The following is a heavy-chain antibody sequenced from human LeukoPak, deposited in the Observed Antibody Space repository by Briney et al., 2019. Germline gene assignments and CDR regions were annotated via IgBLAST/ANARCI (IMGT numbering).Heavy chain of an antibody. D-gene: IGHD5-18*01. CDR2: ISAYNGNT. J-gene: IGHJ6*03. V-gene: IGHV1-18*01. Sequence: ASVKVSCKASGYTFTSYGISWVRQAPGQGLEWMGWISAYNGNTNYAQKLQGRVTMTTDTSTSTAYMELRSLRSDDTAVYYCARAYVDTAMVAGYYYMDVWGKGITVTVSS. CDR1: GYTFTSYG. CDR3: ARAYVDTAMVAGYYYMDV.